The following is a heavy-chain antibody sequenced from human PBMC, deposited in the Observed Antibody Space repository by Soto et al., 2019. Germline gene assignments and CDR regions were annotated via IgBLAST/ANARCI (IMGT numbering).Heavy chain of an antibody. J-gene: IGHJ4*02. CDR1: AFTSGSSCRDFW. CDR2: IKPDGSEK. V-gene: IGHV3-7*01. CDR3: TRGHYNNFL. D-gene: IGHD4-4*01. Sequence: GGSLRLSCPASAFTSGSSCRDFWMTWVRQGPGKGLEWVASIKPDGSEKYYVDSVKGRFTISRDNAKSSLSLQMNSLRAEDTAVYYCTRGHYNNFLGGEGTLVTVSS.